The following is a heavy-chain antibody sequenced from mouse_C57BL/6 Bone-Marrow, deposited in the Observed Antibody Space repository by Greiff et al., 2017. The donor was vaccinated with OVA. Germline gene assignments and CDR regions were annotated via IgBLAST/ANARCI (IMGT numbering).Heavy chain of an antibody. Sequence: EVKLVESGGDLVKPGGSLKLSCAASGFTFSSYGMSWVRQTPDKRLEWVATISSGGSYTYYPDSVKGRFTISRDNAKNTLYLQMSSLKSEDTAMYYCARHPFYYCSSDWYFDVWGTGTTVTVSS. CDR1: GFTFSSYG. J-gene: IGHJ1*03. CDR2: ISSGGSYT. V-gene: IGHV5-6*01. CDR3: ARHPFYYCSSDWYFDV. D-gene: IGHD1-1*01.